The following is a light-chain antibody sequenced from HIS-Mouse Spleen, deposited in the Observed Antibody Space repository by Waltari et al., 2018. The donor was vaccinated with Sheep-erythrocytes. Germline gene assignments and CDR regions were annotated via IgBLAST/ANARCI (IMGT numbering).Light chain of an antibody. Sequence: QSALTQPPSASGPPGQSVTLSCTGTSSDVGGQNYGSWYQQHPGKAPKLMIYEVSKRPAGVPDRFSGSKSGNTASLTVSGLQAEDEADYYCSSYAGSNNWVFGGGTKLTVL. V-gene: IGLV2-8*01. CDR2: EVS. J-gene: IGLJ3*02. CDR1: SSDVGGQNY. CDR3: SSYAGSNNWV.